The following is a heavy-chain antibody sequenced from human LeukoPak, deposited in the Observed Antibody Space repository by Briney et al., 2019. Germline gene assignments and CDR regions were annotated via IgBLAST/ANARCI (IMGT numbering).Heavy chain of an antibody. Sequence: SETLSLTCAVYGGSFSGYYWTWICQPPGKGLEWIGEINHSGSTKYNSSVKSRVTISVDTSKKEFFLELSSVTAADTAMYYCARGKVEDGSSWYDYWGQGTLVTVSS. CDR3: ARGKVEDGSSWYDY. CDR1: GGSFSGYY. D-gene: IGHD6-13*01. J-gene: IGHJ4*02. V-gene: IGHV4-34*01. CDR2: INHSGST.